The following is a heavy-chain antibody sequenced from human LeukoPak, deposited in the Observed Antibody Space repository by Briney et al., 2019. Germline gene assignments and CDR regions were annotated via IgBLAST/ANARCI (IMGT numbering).Heavy chain of an antibody. J-gene: IGHJ4*02. CDR1: GFTFSSYW. V-gene: IGHV3-7*01. D-gene: IGHD3-22*01. CDR3: ARDLYRIVVVPHYFDY. CDR2: IKKDGSEK. Sequence: GGSLRLSCAASGFTFSSYWMSWVRQAPGKGLEWVANIKKDGSEKYYVDSVKGRFTISRDNAKNSLYLQMDSLRAEDTAVYYCARDLYRIVVVPHYFDYWGQGTLVTVSS.